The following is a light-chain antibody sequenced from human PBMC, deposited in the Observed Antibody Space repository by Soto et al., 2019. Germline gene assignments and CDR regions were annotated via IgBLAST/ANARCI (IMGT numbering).Light chain of an antibody. V-gene: IGKV2-30*01. Sequence: DVVMTQSPLSLPVTLGQPASISCRSSQSLVYSDGNTYLNWFQQRPGQSPRRLSYKVSNRDSGVRDRFSGSGSGTDFTLKISRVEAEDVGVLCCMQGTHWPQEMYTFGQGTKLEIK. CDR1: QSLVYSDGNTY. CDR3: MQGTHWPQEMYT. CDR2: KVS. J-gene: IGKJ2*01.